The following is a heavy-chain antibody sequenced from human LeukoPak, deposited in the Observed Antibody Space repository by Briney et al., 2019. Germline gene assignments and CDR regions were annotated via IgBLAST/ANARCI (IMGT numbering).Heavy chain of an antibody. CDR3: ARGSIVANTFDY. J-gene: IGHJ4*02. CDR1: GGTFSSYA. CDR2: IIPILGIA. Sequence: VASVKVSCKASGGTFSSYAISWVRQAPGQGLEWMERIIPILGIANYAQKFQGRVTITADKSTSTAYMELSSLRSEDTAVYYCARGSIVANTFDYWGQGTLVTVSS. D-gene: IGHD1-26*01. V-gene: IGHV1-69*04.